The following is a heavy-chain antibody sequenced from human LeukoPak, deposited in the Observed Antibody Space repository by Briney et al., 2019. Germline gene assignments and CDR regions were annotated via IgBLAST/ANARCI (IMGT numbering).Heavy chain of an antibody. CDR1: GGSLISHY. J-gene: IGHJ4*02. V-gene: IGHV4-59*11. CDR2: IQNTGTT. D-gene: IGHD5-18*01. CDR3: ARGLVGGRYNYGPYFDS. Sequence: ASETLSLTCTVSGGSLISHYWSWIRQPPEKGLEWIGYIQNTGTTNYNPSLKSRVTMSVDTSKKQLSLSLTSVSAADTAVYFCARGLVGGRYNYGPYFDSWGQGTLVTVSS.